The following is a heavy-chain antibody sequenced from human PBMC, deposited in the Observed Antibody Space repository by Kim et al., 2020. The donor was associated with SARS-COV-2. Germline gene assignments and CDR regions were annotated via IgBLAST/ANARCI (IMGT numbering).Heavy chain of an antibody. D-gene: IGHD6-13*01. CDR1: GFTFSSYA. CDR3: VGQLLDAFDI. Sequence: GGSLRLSCAASGFTFSSYAMHWVRQAPGKGLEWVAVISYDGSNKYYADPVKGRFTISRDNSKNTLYLQMNSLRAEDTAVYYCVGQLLDAFDIWCQGTMVTASS. CDR2: ISYDGSNK. V-gene: IGHV3-30*04. J-gene: IGHJ3*02.